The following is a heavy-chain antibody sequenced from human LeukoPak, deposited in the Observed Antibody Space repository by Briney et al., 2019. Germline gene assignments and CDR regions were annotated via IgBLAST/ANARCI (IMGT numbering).Heavy chain of an antibody. CDR2: ISSSSNYI. D-gene: IGHD3-3*01. CDR3: ARDRAISPYYFDY. Sequence: PGGSLRLSCAASGFTFSSNSMNWVRQAPGKGLEWVSSISSSSNYIYYADSVKGRFTISRDNAKNSLYLQMNSLRAEDTAVYYCARDRAISPYYFDYWGQGTLATVSS. V-gene: IGHV3-21*01. J-gene: IGHJ4*02. CDR1: GFTFSSNS.